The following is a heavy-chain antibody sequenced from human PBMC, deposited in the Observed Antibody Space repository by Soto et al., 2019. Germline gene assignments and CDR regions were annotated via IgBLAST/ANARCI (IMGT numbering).Heavy chain of an antibody. CDR2: ISGGGDTT. Sequence: ESGGGLVQPGGSLRLSCAASGFTFSSYAMSWVRQAPGKGLEWVSVISGGGDTTYYADSVKGRFTISRDNSKNTLSVQMNSLRAEDTAVYFCARGYGTLDYWGQGTLVTVSS. CDR3: ARGYGTLDY. J-gene: IGHJ4*02. V-gene: IGHV3-23*01. D-gene: IGHD4-17*01. CDR1: GFTFSSYA.